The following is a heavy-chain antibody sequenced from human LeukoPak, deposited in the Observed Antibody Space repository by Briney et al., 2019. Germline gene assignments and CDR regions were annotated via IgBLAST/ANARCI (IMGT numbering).Heavy chain of an antibody. V-gene: IGHV4-31*03. CDR3: ARGPSSFGGVIVAPYYYGMDV. CDR2: IYYSGST. CDR1: GGSISSGGYY. Sequence: PSQTLSLTCTVSGGSISSGGYYWSWIRQHPEKGLEWIGYIYYSGSTYYNPSLKSRVTISVDTSKNQFSLKLSSVTAADTAVYYCARGPSSFGGVIVAPYYYGMDVWGQGTTVTVSS. D-gene: IGHD3-16*02. J-gene: IGHJ6*02.